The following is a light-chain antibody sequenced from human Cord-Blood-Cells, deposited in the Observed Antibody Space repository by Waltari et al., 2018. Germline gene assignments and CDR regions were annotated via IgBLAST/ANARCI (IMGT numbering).Light chain of an antibody. J-gene: IGLJ2*01. CDR2: EGS. CDR1: SSDVGSYNL. V-gene: IGLV2-23*01. CDR3: CAYAGSSTVV. Sequence: QSALTQPASVSGSPGQSITISCTGTSSDVGSYNLVSWYQQHPGKAPKLLIYEGSKRPSGVSKRFSGSKSGNTGSLTISGLQAEDEADYCCCAYAGSSTVVFGGGTKLTVL.